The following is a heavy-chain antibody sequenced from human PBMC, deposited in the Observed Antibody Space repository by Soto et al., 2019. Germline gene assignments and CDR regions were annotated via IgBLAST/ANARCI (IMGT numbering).Heavy chain of an antibody. CDR1: GFTFSIYA. CDR2: MTGSGGDI. J-gene: IGHJ4*02. CDR3: AKDAVYGDGLWLAAN. D-gene: IGHD2-21*02. V-gene: IGHV3-23*01. Sequence: EVQLLESGGGLVQPGESLRLSCAASGFTFSIYAMMWVRQSPGKGQEWVAGMTGSGGDIRYADSVKGRFTISKDNSKNTLYLQMNSLRAEDTAMYYCAKDAVYGDGLWLAANWGQGTLVTVS.